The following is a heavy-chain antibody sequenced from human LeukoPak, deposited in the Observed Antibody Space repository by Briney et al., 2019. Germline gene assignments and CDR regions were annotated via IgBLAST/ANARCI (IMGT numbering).Heavy chain of an antibody. CDR3: ARKQLWYRYNWFDP. CDR2: IIPIFGTA. J-gene: IGHJ5*02. V-gene: IGHV1-69*13. CDR1: GYTFTSYG. D-gene: IGHD5-18*01. Sequence: GASVKVSCKASGYTFTSYGISWVRQAPGQGLEWMGWIIPIFGTANYAQKFQGRVTITADESTSTAYMELSSLRSEDTAVYYCARKQLWYRYNWFDPWGQGTLVTVSS.